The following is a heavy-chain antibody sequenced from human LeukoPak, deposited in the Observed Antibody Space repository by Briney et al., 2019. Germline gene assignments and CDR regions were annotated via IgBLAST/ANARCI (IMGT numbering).Heavy chain of an antibody. CDR1: GFTFSSYA. V-gene: IGHV3-23*01. D-gene: IGHD6-19*01. CDR2: ISGSGGST. J-gene: IGHJ6*03. Sequence: GGSLRLSCAASGFTFSSYAMSWVRQAPGKGLEWVSPISGSGGSTYYADSVKGRFTISRDNSKNTLYLQMNSLRAEDTAVYYCATQAVPDYYYYYMDVWGKGTTVTISS. CDR3: ATQAVPDYYYYYMDV.